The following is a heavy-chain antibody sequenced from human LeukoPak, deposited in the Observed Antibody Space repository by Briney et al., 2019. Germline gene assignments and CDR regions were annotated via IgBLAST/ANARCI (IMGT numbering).Heavy chain of an antibody. CDR3: ARDQYGDFWDFDY. V-gene: IGHV3-30-3*01. Sequence: GRSLRLSCAASGFTFSSYAMHWVRQAPGKGLEWVAVISYDGNNKYYADSVKGRFTISGDNSKNTLYLQMNSLRAEDTAVYYCARDQYGDFWDFDYWGQGTLVTVSS. CDR1: GFTFSSYA. J-gene: IGHJ4*02. D-gene: IGHD4-17*01. CDR2: ISYDGNNK.